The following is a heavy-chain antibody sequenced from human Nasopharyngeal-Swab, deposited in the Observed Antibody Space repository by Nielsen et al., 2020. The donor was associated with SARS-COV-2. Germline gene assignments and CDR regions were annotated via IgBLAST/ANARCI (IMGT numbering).Heavy chain of an antibody. J-gene: IGHJ4*02. D-gene: IGHD2-15*01. CDR2: ISAYNGNT. CDR1: GYTFTSYG. Sequence: ASVKVSCKASGYTFTSYGISWVRQAPGQGLEWMGWISAYNGNTNYAQKLQGRVTMTTDTSTSTAFMELRSLRSDDTAVYYCARDGYCSGGSCSTSYWGQGTLVTVSS. CDR3: ARDGYCSGGSCSTSY. V-gene: IGHV1-18*01.